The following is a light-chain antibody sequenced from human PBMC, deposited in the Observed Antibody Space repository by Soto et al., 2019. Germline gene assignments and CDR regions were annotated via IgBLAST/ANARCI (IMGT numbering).Light chain of an antibody. CDR1: QSLLHTDRKTY. Sequence: DVVMTQTPLSLSVTPGQPASISCKSSQSLLHTDRKTYLYWYLQKPGQPPQLLMYEVSNRFSGVSDKFSGSGSGTDFTLEISRVEAEDVGVYYCMKSIELPRTFGQGTRLDIK. CDR3: MKSIELPRT. V-gene: IGKV2D-29*01. CDR2: EVS. J-gene: IGKJ5*01.